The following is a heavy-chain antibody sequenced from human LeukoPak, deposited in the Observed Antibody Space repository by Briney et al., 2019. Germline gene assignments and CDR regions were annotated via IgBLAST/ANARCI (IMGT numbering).Heavy chain of an antibody. Sequence: GGSLRLSCAASGFTFSNAWMSWVRQAPGKGLEWVGRIKSKTDGGTTDYAAPVKGRLTISRDDSKNTLYLQMNSLKTEDTAVYYCTTGFSSGRFDYWGQGTLVTVSS. CDR1: GFTFSNAW. D-gene: IGHD6-25*01. V-gene: IGHV3-15*01. CDR3: TTGFSSGRFDY. J-gene: IGHJ4*02. CDR2: IKSKTDGGTT.